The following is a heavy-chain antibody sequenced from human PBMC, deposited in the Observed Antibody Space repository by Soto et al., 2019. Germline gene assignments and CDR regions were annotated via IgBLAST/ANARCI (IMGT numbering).Heavy chain of an antibody. D-gene: IGHD3-10*01. V-gene: IGHV1-2*02. CDR3: ARGRTYGSFDN. CDR1: GYTFTGRY. J-gene: IGHJ4*02. CDR2: INPNSGDI. Sequence: ASVKVSCKTSGYTFTGRYIHWVRQAPGQGLEWMGWINPNSGDISYAQKFQGRVIMTRDTSISTAYMELSRLRSDDTAVYYCARGRTYGSFDNWAQGTLVTVS.